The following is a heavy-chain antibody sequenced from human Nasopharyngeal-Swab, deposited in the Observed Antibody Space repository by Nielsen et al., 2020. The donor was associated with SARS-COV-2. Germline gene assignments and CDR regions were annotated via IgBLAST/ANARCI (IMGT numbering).Heavy chain of an antibody. V-gene: IGHV3-7*01. J-gene: IGHJ4*02. D-gene: IGHD1-14*01. Sequence: WIRQPPGKGLEWVASINQGASEKYYVDFVKGRFAISRDNAKNSLYLQMNTLRVEDTAVYYCARDGVLPGLYFDSWGQGTLVTVSS. CDR2: INQGASEK. CDR3: ARDGVLPGLYFDS.